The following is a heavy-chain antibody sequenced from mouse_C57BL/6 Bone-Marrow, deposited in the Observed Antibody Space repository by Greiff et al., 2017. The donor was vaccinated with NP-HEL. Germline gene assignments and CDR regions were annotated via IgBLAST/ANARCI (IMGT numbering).Heavy chain of an antibody. CDR3: AREGLLRRLKAMDY. V-gene: IGHV1-69*01. D-gene: IGHD2-3*01. J-gene: IGHJ4*01. CDR1: GYTFTSYW. CDR2: IDPSDSYT. Sequence: QVQLKQPGAELVMPGASVKLSCKASGYTFTSYWLHWVKQRPGQGLEWIGEIDPSDSYTNYNQKFKGKSTLTVDKSSSTAYMQLSSLTSEDSAVYYCAREGLLRRLKAMDYWGQGTSVTVSS.